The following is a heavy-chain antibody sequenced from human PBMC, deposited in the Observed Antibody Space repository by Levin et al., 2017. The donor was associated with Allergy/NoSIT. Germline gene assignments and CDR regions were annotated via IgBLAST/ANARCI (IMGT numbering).Heavy chain of an antibody. Sequence: PSETLSLTCTVSGGSLSNYHWSWIRQPPGKGLEWVGYIYNSGSTSQNPSLKSRVTISRDTSKNQISLNLSSVTAADTAVYYCARVPYCSNGICYRRYYFDYWGQGALVTVSS. J-gene: IGHJ4*02. D-gene: IGHD2-8*01. V-gene: IGHV4-59*01. CDR2: IYNSGST. CDR1: GGSLSNYH. CDR3: ARVPYCSNGICYRRYYFDY.